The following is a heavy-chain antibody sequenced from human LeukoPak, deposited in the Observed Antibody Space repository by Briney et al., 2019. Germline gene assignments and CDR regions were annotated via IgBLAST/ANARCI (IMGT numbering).Heavy chain of an antibody. CDR2: ITPSGDGT. Sequence: GGSLRLSCAASGFTFSSRGMSWVRQAPGKGLEWVSSITPSGDGTYYAASVKGRFTISRDNSKNTLYLQMDSLRADDTAKYYCARDSPVATWWGQGTLVTVSS. CDR3: ARDSPVATW. J-gene: IGHJ4*02. CDR1: GFTFSSRG. V-gene: IGHV3-23*01. D-gene: IGHD1-26*01.